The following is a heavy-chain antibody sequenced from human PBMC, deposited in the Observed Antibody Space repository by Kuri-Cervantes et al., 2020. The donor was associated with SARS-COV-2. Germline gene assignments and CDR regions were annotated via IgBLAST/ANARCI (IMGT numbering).Heavy chain of an antibody. CDR2: IYTSGST. V-gene: IGHV4-61*09. J-gene: IGHJ4*02. CDR3: ARGLGYSYGRRSPQGDF. D-gene: IGHD5-18*01. Sequence: LRLSCTVSGGSISSGSYYWSWIRQPAGKGLEWIGYIYTSGSTNYNPSLKSRVTISVDTSKNQFSLKLSSVTAADTAVYYCARGLGYSYGRRSPQGDFWGQGILVTVSS. CDR1: GGSISSGSYY.